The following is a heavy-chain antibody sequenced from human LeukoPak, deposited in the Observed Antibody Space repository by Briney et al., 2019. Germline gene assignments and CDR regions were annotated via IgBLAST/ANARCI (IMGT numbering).Heavy chain of an antibody. J-gene: IGHJ1*01. CDR3: ARGVSAEYFQH. CDR2: INPNSGDT. CDR1: GYTFTGYY. V-gene: IGHV1-2*02. Sequence: ASVKVSCKASGYTFTGYYMHWVRQAPGQGLEWMGWINPNSGDTNYAQKFQGSVTMTRDTSISTAYMELSRLRSDDTAVYYCARGVSAEYFQHWGQGTLVTVSS. D-gene: IGHD3-10*01.